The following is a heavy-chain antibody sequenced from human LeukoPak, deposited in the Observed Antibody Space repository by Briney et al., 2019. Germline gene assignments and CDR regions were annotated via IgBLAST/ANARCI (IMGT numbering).Heavy chain of an antibody. D-gene: IGHD5-12*01. CDR1: GGSFSGYY. CDR2: INHSGST. J-gene: IGHJ5*02. Sequence: SETLSLTCAVYGGSFSGYYCSWIRQPPGKGLEWIGEINHSGSTNYNPSLKSRVTISVDTSKNQFSLKLSSVTAADTAVYYCASGGYVDIVATSAGGWFDPWGQGTLVTVSS. V-gene: IGHV4-34*01. CDR3: ASGGYVDIVATSAGGWFDP.